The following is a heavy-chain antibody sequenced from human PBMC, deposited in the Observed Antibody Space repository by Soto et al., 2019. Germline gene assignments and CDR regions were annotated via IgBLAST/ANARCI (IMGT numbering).Heavy chain of an antibody. CDR1: GFTVNSNY. CDR3: ARDLGVALATLTLDY. Sequence: PGGSLRLSCAASGFTVNSNYMSWVRQAPGKGLEWVSVIYSGGSTYYADSVKGRFIISRDNAKNSLSLQMNTLRAEDTAVYYCARDLGVALATLTLDYWGQGTLVTVSS. J-gene: IGHJ4*02. D-gene: IGHD2-15*01. CDR2: IYSGGST. V-gene: IGHV3-66*01.